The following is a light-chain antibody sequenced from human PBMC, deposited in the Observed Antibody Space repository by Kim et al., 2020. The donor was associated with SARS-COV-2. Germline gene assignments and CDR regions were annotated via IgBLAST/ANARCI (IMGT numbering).Light chain of an antibody. J-gene: IGKJ5*01. Sequence: SASVGNTVTTSWQARQAITNLLNWYQHTPGKAPKLLIYDSTDLEVGAPARFSGRGSGTDFILTIRSLQPEDFATYYCQYYSLPITFGQGTRLEIK. V-gene: IGKV1-33*01. CDR3: QYYSLPIT. CDR1: QAITNL. CDR2: DST.